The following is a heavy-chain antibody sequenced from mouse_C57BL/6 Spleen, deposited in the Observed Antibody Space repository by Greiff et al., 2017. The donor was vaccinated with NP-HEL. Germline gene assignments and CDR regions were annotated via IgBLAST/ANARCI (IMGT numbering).Heavy chain of an antibody. Sequence: EVQLVESGPGMVKPSQSLSLTCTVTGYSITSGYDWHWIRHFPGNKLEWMGYISYSGSTNYNPSLKSRISITHDTSKNHFFLKLNSVTTEDTATYYCARGLGYYYAMDYWGQGTSVTVSS. J-gene: IGHJ4*01. CDR2: ISYSGST. CDR1: GYSITSGYD. CDR3: ARGLGYYYAMDY. D-gene: IGHD3-3*01. V-gene: IGHV3-1*01.